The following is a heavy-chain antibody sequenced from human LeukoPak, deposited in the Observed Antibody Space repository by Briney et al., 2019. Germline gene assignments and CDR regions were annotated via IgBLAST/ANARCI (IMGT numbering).Heavy chain of an antibody. V-gene: IGHV3-48*03. J-gene: IGHJ4*02. D-gene: IGHD6-13*01. Sequence: GGSLRLSCAASGFTFSSYEMNWVRQAPGKGLEWISHISSGGRTVYYADSVKGRFTISRDNAKNSLYLQMNNLRAEDTAVYYCASYPWSSSWYIAHWGQGTLVTVSS. CDR3: ASYPWSSSWYIAH. CDR2: ISSGGRTV. CDR1: GFTFSSYE.